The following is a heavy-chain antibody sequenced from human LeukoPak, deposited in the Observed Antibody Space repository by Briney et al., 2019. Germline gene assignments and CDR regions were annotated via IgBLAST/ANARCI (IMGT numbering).Heavy chain of an antibody. CDR1: GFTFSSYW. CDR2: INLNGNVN. D-gene: IGHD3-16*01. J-gene: IGHJ6*02. Sequence: GGSLRLSCAASGFTFSSYWMNWARQAPGKGLEWVASINLNGNVNYYVDSVKGRFTISRDNAKNSLYLQMSNLRAEDTAVYFCARGGGLDVWGQGATVTVSS. CDR3: ARGGGLDV. V-gene: IGHV3-7*03.